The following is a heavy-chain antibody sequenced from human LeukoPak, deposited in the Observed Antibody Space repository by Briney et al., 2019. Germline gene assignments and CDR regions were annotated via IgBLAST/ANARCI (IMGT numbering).Heavy chain of an antibody. CDR3: ARETVTTGTPDY. J-gene: IGHJ4*02. CDR1: GFTFSSYA. Sequence: PGGSLRLSCAASGFTFSSYAMHWVRQAPGKGLEWVAVISYDGSNKYYADSVKGRFTISRDNSKNTLYLQMNSLRAEDTAMYYCARETVTTGTPDYWGQGTLVTVSS. CDR2: ISYDGSNK. D-gene: IGHD4-17*01. V-gene: IGHV3-30-3*01.